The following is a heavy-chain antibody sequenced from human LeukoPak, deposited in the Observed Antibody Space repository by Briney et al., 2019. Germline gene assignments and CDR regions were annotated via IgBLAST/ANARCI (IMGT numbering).Heavy chain of an antibody. CDR3: AKDRATVTITYYMDV. D-gene: IGHD4-17*01. V-gene: IGHV3-9*01. CDR1: GFTFDDYA. Sequence: GGSLRLSCAASGFTFDDYAMHWVRQAPGKGLEWVSGISWNSGSIGYADSVKGRFTISRDNAKNCLYLQMNSLRAEDTALYYCAKDRATVTITYYMDVWGKGTTVTVSS. CDR2: ISWNSGSI. J-gene: IGHJ6*03.